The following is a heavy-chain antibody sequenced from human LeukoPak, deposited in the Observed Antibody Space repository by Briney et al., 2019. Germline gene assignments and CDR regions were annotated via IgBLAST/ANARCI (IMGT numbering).Heavy chain of an antibody. V-gene: IGHV1-69*04. D-gene: IGHD3-3*01. J-gene: IGHJ5*02. CDR2: IIPILGIA. CDR1: GGTFISYA. Sequence: SVKVSCKASGGTFISYAKSWVRQAPGKGVEWVGRIIPILGIANYAQKFQGRVTITADKSTSTAYMELRSLSSDDTAVYYCAIYLYYDSASYRFDRWGQGTLVTVSS. CDR3: AIYLYYDSASYRFDR.